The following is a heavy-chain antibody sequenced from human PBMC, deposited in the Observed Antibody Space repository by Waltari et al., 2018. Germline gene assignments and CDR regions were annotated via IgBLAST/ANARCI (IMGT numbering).Heavy chain of an antibody. CDR3: AREGGTSGYSGYFDH. Sequence: VESGGGVVQPGRSLRVSCAAPGFTFSTWIIHWGRQAPGKGLEWVAAMSYDGISRYYADSVKGRFTIGGDDSKNTVYLQIDSLRPEDTAVYYCAREGGTSGYSGYFDHWGQGTLVTVSS. CDR2: MSYDGISR. D-gene: IGHD2-15*01. CDR1: GFTFSTWI. J-gene: IGHJ4*02. V-gene: IGHV3-30*01.